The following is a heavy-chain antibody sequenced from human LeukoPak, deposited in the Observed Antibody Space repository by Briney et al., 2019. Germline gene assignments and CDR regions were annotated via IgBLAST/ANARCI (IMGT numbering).Heavy chain of an antibody. CDR2: INPNSGGT. Sequence: GASVKVSCKASGYTFTGYYMHWVRQAPGQGLEWMGWINPNSGGTNYAQKFQGRVTMTRDTSISTAYMELSRLRPDDTAVYYCARESSSGDAFDIWGQGTMVTVSS. D-gene: IGHD6-19*01. J-gene: IGHJ3*02. CDR3: ARESSSGDAFDI. V-gene: IGHV1-2*02. CDR1: GYTFTGYY.